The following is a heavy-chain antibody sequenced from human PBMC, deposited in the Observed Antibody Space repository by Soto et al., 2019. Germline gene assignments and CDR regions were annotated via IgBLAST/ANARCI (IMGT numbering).Heavy chain of an antibody. J-gene: IGHJ4*02. V-gene: IGHV4-39*01. Sequence: PSETLSLTCTVSGDSGGFMSSSSYHWGWIRQPPGKGLEWIGNIYYSGSTYYNPSLKSRVTISGDTSKNQFSLRLTSVTAADTAVYDWAKHSAYSRLEYWGQGTLVTVSS. D-gene: IGHD2-21*01. CDR1: GDSGGFMSSSSYH. CDR2: IYYSGST. CDR3: AKHSAYSRLEY.